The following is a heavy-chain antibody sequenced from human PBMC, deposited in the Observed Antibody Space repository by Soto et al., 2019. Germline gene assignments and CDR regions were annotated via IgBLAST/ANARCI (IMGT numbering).Heavy chain of an antibody. CDR3: AHAYGGRSLY. CDR2: IYWDDSK. CDR1: GFSLTTDRVG. V-gene: IGHV2-5*02. D-gene: IGHD1-26*01. Sequence: QITLKESGPTLVKPTQTLTLTCTFSGFSLTTDRVGVGWIRQPPGEALEWLAVIYWDDSKTYRPSLESRLTTTKDTSKSQVALTMTNMDSLDTATYYCAHAYGGRSLYWGQGTLVTVSS. J-gene: IGHJ4*02.